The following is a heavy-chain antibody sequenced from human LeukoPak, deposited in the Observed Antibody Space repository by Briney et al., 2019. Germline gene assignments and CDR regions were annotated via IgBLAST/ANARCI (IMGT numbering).Heavy chain of an antibody. J-gene: IGHJ6*03. V-gene: IGHV3-23*01. D-gene: IGHD6-6*01. CDR2: LKGGGET. Sequence: QPGGSLRLSCAASGFSFTNYAMSWVRQAPAGGPEWVSSLKGGGETFYADSVKGRFTISRDNSKNTLYLQMNSLRAEDTAVYYCARDTVPFYYYYYMDVWGKGTTVTVSS. CDR3: ARDTVPFYYYYYMDV. CDR1: GFSFTNYA.